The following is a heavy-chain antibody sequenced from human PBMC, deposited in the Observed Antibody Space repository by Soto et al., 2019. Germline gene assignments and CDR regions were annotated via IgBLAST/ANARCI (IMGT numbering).Heavy chain of an antibody. CDR1: GYTFTSYY. CDR3: ARGVESGYRLGIEYFQH. CDR2: INPSGGST. J-gene: IGHJ1*01. D-gene: IGHD3-22*01. V-gene: IGHV1-46*01. Sequence: ASVKVSCKASGYTFTSYYMHWVRQAPGQGLEWMGIINPSGGSTSYAQKFQGRVTMTRDTSTSTVYMELSSLRSEDTAVYYCARGVESGYRLGIEYFQHWGQGTLVTVSS.